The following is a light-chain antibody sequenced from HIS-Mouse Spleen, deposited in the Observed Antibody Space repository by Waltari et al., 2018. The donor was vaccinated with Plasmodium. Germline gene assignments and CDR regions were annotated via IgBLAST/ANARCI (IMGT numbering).Light chain of an antibody. CDR3: SSYAGSNNLV. Sequence: QSALTQPPSASGSPGQSVTISCTGTSSDVGGYNYVSWYQQNPGKAPKVMIYEVSKRPSGVPDRFSGSKSATTASLTVSGLQAEDEADYYCSSYAGSNNLVFGGGTKLTVL. CDR1: SSDVGGYNY. CDR2: EVS. J-gene: IGLJ2*01. V-gene: IGLV2-8*01.